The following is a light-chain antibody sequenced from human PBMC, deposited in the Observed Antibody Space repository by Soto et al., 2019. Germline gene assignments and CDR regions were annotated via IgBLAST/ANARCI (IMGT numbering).Light chain of an antibody. V-gene: IGKV3-11*01. CDR1: QSVSSTF. J-gene: IGKJ2*01. CDR2: SAS. CDR3: QQGSNWYT. Sequence: EIVLTQSPATLSLSPGERTNLSCRASQSVSSTFLAWYQQKPGQAPRLLIYSASIRATGIPARFSGSGSGTDFTLTISSLEPEDFAVYYCQQGSNWYTFGQGTKLEIK.